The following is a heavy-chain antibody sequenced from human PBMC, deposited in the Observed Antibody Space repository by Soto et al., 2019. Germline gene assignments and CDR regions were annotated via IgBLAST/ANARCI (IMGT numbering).Heavy chain of an antibody. Sequence: XETLSLTCAVSGDSISSGYYWGLIRQPPGKGLEWIGSIYHSGSTYYNPSLKSRVTISVDTSKNQFSLKLSSVTAADTAVYYCARGKVEMATITQYYFDYWGQGTLVTDSS. CDR3: ARGKVEMATITQYYFDY. CDR2: IYHSGST. D-gene: IGHD5-12*01. V-gene: IGHV4-38-2*01. J-gene: IGHJ4*02. CDR1: GDSISSGYY.